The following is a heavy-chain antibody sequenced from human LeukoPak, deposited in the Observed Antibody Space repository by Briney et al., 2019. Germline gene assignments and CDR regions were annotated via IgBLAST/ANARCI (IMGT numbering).Heavy chain of an antibody. Sequence: SSETLSLTCAVSGGSISSYYWSWIRQPPGKGLEWIGYIYYSGSTNYNPSLKSRVTISVDTSKNQFSLKLTSVTAADTAFYYCARTLLGVATNHFDYWGQGTLVTVSS. V-gene: IGHV4-59*01. J-gene: IGHJ4*02. CDR3: ARTLLGVATNHFDY. CDR2: IYYSGST. D-gene: IGHD5-12*01. CDR1: GGSISSYY.